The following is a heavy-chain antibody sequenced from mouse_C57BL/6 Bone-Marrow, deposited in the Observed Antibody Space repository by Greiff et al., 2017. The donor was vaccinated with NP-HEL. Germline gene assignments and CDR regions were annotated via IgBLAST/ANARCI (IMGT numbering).Heavy chain of an antibody. CDR2: IDPENGDT. J-gene: IGHJ4*01. D-gene: IGHD3-2*02. Sequence: VQLQQSGAELVRPGASVKLSCTASGFNIKDDYMHWVKQRPEQGLEWIGWIDPENGDTEYASKFQGKATITADTSSNTAYLQLSSLTSEDTAVYYCTRHLRLYYAMDYWGQGTSVTVSS. V-gene: IGHV14-4*01. CDR3: TRHLRLYYAMDY. CDR1: GFNIKDDY.